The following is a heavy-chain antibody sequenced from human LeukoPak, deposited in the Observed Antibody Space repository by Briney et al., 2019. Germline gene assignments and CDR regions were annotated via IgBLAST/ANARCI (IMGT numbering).Heavy chain of an antibody. V-gene: IGHV3-15*01. J-gene: IGHJ4*02. Sequence: GGSLRLSCAASGFTFSNAWMSWVRQAPGKGLEWIGRIRSKTDGGTTDYAAPVKDRFTISRDDSKNTLFLQINSLKTEDTAVHYCTTYVAVAGTRHFDSWGQGALVTVSS. CDR2: IRSKTDGGTT. CDR3: TTYVAVAGTRHFDS. D-gene: IGHD6-19*01. CDR1: GFTFSNAW.